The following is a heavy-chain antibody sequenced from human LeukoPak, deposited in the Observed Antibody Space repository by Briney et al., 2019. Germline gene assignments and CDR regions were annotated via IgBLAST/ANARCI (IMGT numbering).Heavy chain of an antibody. Sequence: ASVRVSCKTSGYKFNVYDILWVRQAPGHGLDYVGWISTYTGRANYAQKFQGRVSIITDTSTSTAYLELTNLTSSDTGLYYCARADGTNSGTNAFDVWGLGTMVTVAS. CDR3: ARADGTNSGTNAFDV. V-gene: IGHV1-18*01. J-gene: IGHJ3*01. CDR2: ISTYTGRA. CDR1: GYKFNVYD. D-gene: IGHD4-23*01.